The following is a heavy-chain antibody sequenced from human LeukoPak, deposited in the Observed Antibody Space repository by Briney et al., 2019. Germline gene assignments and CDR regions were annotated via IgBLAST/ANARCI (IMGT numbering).Heavy chain of an antibody. J-gene: IGHJ6*03. D-gene: IGHD3-22*01. CDR1: HYTFTNYG. CDR2: ISPYNGNT. CDR3: ARSPDRVRPTPYFYMDV. V-gene: IGHV1-18*01. Sequence: ASVKVSCKAAHYTFTNYGISWVRQAPGQGLEWLGWISPYNGNTHFAQKLQGRLTMTSDTSTNTVYMEMRSLSSDDTAVYYCARSPDRVRPTPYFYMDVWGIGTTVIVSS.